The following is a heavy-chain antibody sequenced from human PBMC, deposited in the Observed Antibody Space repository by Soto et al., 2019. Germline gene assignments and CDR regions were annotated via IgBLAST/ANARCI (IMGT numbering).Heavy chain of an antibody. Sequence: HPGGSLRLSCAASGFTFSSYAMHWVRQAPGKGLEWVAVISYDGSNKYYADSVKGRFTISRDNSKNTLYLQMNSLRAEDTAVYYCARAEMTTVVTIGYWGQGTLVTVSS. J-gene: IGHJ4*02. CDR2: ISYDGSNK. D-gene: IGHD4-17*01. CDR1: GFTFSSYA. CDR3: ARAEMTTVVTIGY. V-gene: IGHV3-30-3*01.